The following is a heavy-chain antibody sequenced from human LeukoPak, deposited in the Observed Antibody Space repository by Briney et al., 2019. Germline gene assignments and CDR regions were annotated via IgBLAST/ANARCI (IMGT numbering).Heavy chain of an antibody. J-gene: IGHJ4*02. CDR3: ASSYEPFDWGLPLY. CDR2: IIPILGIA. Sequence: ASVKVSCKASGGTFSSYAISWVRQAPGQGLEWMGRIIPILGIANYAQKFRGRVTITADKSTSTAYMELSSLRSEDTAVYYCASSYEPFDWGLPLYWGQGTLVTVSS. V-gene: IGHV1-69*04. CDR1: GGTFSSYA. D-gene: IGHD7-27*01.